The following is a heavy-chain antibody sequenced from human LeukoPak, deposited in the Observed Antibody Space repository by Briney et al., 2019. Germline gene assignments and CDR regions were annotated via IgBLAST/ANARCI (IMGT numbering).Heavy chain of an antibody. CDR3: ASEGWERSDYYFDY. CDR2: IIPIFDTA. J-gene: IGHJ4*02. Sequence: GASVKVSCKASGGTFSSYAISWVRQAPGQGLEWMGGIIPIFDTANYTQNFQGRVTITADDSTSTVYMELSSLRSEDTAVYYCASEGWERSDYYFDYWGQGTLVTVSS. V-gene: IGHV1-69*13. D-gene: IGHD4-23*01. CDR1: GGTFSSYA.